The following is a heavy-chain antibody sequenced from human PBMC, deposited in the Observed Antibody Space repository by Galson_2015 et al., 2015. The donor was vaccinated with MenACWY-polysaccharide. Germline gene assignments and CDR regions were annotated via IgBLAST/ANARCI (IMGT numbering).Heavy chain of an antibody. CDR1: GFTFSSYW. Sequence: SLRLSCAASGFTFSSYWMTWVRQAPGKGLGWVANIKQDGSAKYYVDSVKGRFTISRDNAKNSVYLQMSSLRAEDTAVYYCTGPYCSGTTCSPGGYWGQGTLVSVSS. V-gene: IGHV3-7*01. CDR2: IKQDGSAK. CDR3: TGPYCSGTTCSPGGY. J-gene: IGHJ4*02. D-gene: IGHD2-15*01.